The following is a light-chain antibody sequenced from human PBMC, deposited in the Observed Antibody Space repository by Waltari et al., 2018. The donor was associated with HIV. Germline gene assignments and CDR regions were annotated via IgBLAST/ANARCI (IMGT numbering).Light chain of an antibody. CDR3: MQGTHWPPKYT. CDR2: SAS. V-gene: IGKV3-15*01. CDR1: QSVSSN. J-gene: IGKJ2*01. Sequence: EIVMTQSPATLSVSPGERAILSCRASQSVSSNLAWYQQKPGQAPRLLIYSASTRATGVPDRFSGSGSGTDFTLKISRVEAEDVGVYYCMQGTHWPPKYTFGQGTKLEIK.